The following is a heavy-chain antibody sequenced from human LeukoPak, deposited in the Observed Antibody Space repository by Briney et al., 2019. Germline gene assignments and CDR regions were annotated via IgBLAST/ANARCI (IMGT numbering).Heavy chain of an antibody. Sequence: GGSLRLSCAASGFAFNDYYMSWIRQAPGKGLEWVSYISSGSTDTNYADSVKGRFTISRDNAKNSLYLQMNGLRAEDTAVYFCARDETKISPDRSNYSPDAFDIWGHGTTVTVSS. J-gene: IGHJ3*02. CDR1: GFAFNDYY. V-gene: IGHV3-11*06. CDR3: ARDETKISPDRSNYSPDAFDI. D-gene: IGHD3-10*01. CDR2: ISSGSTDT.